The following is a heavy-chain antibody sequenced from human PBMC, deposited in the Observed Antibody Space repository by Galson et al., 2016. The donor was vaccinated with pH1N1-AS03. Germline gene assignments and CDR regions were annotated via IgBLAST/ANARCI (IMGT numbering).Heavy chain of an antibody. V-gene: IGHV3-30*02. CDR3: AKVSAGSSSYNYFDH. CDR2: IRFDGSVR. J-gene: IGHJ4*02. D-gene: IGHD2-2*01. Sequence: AFIRFDGSVRFYADSVKGRFTISRDDSKNTLYLQMNSLRAEDTAVYFCAKVSAGSSSYNYFDHWGQGTLVIVSS.